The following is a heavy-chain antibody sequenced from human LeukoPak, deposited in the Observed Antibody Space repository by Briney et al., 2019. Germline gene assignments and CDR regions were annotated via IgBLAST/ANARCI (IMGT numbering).Heavy chain of an antibody. V-gene: IGHV3-66*01. CDR1: GFTVSSNY. J-gene: IGHJ6*02. D-gene: IGHD6-6*01. Sequence: GGSLRLSCAASGFTVSSNYMSWVRQAPGKGLEWVSVIYSGGSTYYADSVKGGFTISRDNSKNTLYLQMNSLRAEDTAVYYCARVDSSLYYYYGMDVWGQGTTVTVSS. CDR2: IYSGGST. CDR3: ARVDSSLYYYYGMDV.